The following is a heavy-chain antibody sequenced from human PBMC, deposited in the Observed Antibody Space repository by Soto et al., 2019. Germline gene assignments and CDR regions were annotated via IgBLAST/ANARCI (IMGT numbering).Heavy chain of an antibody. CDR2: IYHNGST. V-gene: IGHV4-38-2*01. J-gene: IGHJ4*02. Sequence: SETLSLTCGVSGYSISSGYFWGWIRQPPGKGLEWIGSIYHNGSTYYNPSLKSRVTISVDKSKNQFSLKLSTVTAADTAAYNCARPRIAASGHYFDYWGQGALVTVSS. CDR1: GYSISSGYF. CDR3: ARPRIAASGHYFDY. D-gene: IGHD6-13*01.